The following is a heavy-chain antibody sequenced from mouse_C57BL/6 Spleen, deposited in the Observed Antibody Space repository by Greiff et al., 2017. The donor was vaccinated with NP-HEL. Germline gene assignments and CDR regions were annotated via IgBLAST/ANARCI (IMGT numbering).Heavy chain of an antibody. CDR3: ARWLPLSMDY. CDR1: GYSITSGYY. Sequence: EVQLVESGPGLVKPSQSLSLTCSVTGYSITSGYYWNWIRQFPGNKLEWMGYISYDGSNNYNPSLKNRISITRDTSKNQFFLKLNSVTTEDTATYYCARWLPLSMDYWGQGTSVTVSS. CDR2: ISYDGSN. J-gene: IGHJ4*01. D-gene: IGHD2-2*01. V-gene: IGHV3-6*01.